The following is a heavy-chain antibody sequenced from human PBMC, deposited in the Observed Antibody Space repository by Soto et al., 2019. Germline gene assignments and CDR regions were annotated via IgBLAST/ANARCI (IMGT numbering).Heavy chain of an antibody. Sequence: SETLSLTCAVYGGSFSGYYWSWIRQPPGKGLEWIGEINHSGSTNYNPSLKSRVTISVDTPKNQFSLKLSSVTAADTAVYYCARGATVTRGYYYYMDVWGKGTTVTVSS. J-gene: IGHJ6*03. CDR3: ARGATVTRGYYYYMDV. CDR2: INHSGST. D-gene: IGHD4-4*01. V-gene: IGHV4-34*01. CDR1: GGSFSGYY.